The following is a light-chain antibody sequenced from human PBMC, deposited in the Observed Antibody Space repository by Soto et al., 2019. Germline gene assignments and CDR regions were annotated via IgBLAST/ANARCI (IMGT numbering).Light chain of an antibody. Sequence: DIQMPQSPSSLSASVGDRVTITCRASQSISNYLAWYQQIPGKVPKLLISAASTLQSGVPSRFSGSGSGTDFTLTISSLQPEDVATYYCQKYTNVPTFGGGTKVEIK. CDR1: QSISNY. J-gene: IGKJ4*01. CDR3: QKYTNVPT. CDR2: AAS. V-gene: IGKV1-27*01.